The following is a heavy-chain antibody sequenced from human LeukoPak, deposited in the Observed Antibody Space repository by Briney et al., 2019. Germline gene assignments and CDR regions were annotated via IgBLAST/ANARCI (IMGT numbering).Heavy chain of an antibody. J-gene: IGHJ4*02. D-gene: IGHD2-15*01. CDR1: GYTFTSYD. Sequence: EASVKVSCKASGYTFTSYDINWVRQATGQGLEWMGWMNPNSGNTGYAQKFQGRATMTRNTSISTAYMELSSLRSEDTAVYYCASARYCSGGSCSIDYWGQGTLVTVSS. CDR2: MNPNSGNT. CDR3: ASARYCSGGSCSIDY. V-gene: IGHV1-8*01.